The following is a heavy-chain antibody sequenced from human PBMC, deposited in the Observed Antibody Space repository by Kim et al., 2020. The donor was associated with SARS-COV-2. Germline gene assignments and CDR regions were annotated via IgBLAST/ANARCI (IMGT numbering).Heavy chain of an antibody. D-gene: IGHD4-17*01. Sequence: SVKVSCKASGFTFTSSAVQWVRQARGQRLEWIGWIVVGSGNTNYAQKFQERVTITRDMSTSTAYMELSSLRSEDTAVYYCAAGWNDYGQEGAHDAFDIWGQGTMVTVSS. CDR2: IVVGSGNT. V-gene: IGHV1-58*01. CDR3: AAGWNDYGQEGAHDAFDI. J-gene: IGHJ3*02. CDR1: GFTFTSSA.